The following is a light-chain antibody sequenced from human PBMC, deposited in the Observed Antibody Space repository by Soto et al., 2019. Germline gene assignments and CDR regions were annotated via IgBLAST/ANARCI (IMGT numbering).Light chain of an antibody. J-gene: IGKJ5*01. CDR3: QQYYSTPIT. CDR2: GAS. V-gene: IGKV3-11*01. Sequence: EIVFTQSPATLPLSPGERATLSCRASQSVSSYLAWYQQKPGQAPRLPIYGASNRATGTPDRFSGSGSGSDCTRTISSLQAEDVEVDYCQQYYSTPITFGQGTRLEI. CDR1: QSVSSY.